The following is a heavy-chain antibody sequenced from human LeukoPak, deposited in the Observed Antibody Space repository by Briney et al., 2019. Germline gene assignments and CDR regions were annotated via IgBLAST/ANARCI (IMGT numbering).Heavy chain of an antibody. CDR3: ARVRYFDWLGPFDY. CDR1: GFIFSSYW. V-gene: IGHV3-7*01. Sequence: GGSLRLSCAASGFIFSSYWMSWVRQAPGKGLEWVANIKQDGSEKYYVDSVKGRFTISRDNAKNSLYLQMNSLRAEDTAVYYCARVRYFDWLGPFDYWGQGTLVTVSS. CDR2: IKQDGSEK. D-gene: IGHD3-9*01. J-gene: IGHJ4*02.